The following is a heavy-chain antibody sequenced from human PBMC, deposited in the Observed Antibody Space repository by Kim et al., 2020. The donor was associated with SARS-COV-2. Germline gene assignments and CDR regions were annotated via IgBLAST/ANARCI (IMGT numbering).Heavy chain of an antibody. CDR2: T. D-gene: IGHD4-17*01. CDR3: ARDGDAYGDFVS. V-gene: IGHV1-18*01. Sequence: TDYAQNCQGRVTMTAETSTSTAYMELRSLKSDDTAVYYCARDGDAYGDFVSWGQGTLVTVSS. J-gene: IGHJ5*02.